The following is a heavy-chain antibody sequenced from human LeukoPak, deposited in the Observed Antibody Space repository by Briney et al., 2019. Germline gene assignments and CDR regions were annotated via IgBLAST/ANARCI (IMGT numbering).Heavy chain of an antibody. Sequence: RTSETLSLTCTVSGGSISSYYWSWIRQPAGKGLEWIGRIYTSGSTNYNPSLKSRVTMSVDTSKNQFSLKLSSVTAADTAVYYCARDEVIPAATPYGMDVWGQGTTVTVSS. V-gene: IGHV4-4*07. CDR3: ARDEVIPAATPYGMDV. CDR1: GGSISSYY. J-gene: IGHJ6*02. CDR2: IYTSGST. D-gene: IGHD2-2*01.